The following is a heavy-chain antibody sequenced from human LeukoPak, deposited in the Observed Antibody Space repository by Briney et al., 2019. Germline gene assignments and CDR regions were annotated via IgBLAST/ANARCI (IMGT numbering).Heavy chain of an antibody. CDR2: IWYDGSNK. Sequence: PGGSLRLSCAASGFTFSSYGMHWVRQAPGKGLEWVAVIWYDGSNKYYEDSVKGRFTISRDNSKNTLYLQMNSLRAEDTAVYYCARSGGSGYLWVHYYYYGMDVWGQGTTVTASS. CDR1: GFTFSSYG. CDR3: ARSGGSGYLWVHYYYYGMDV. D-gene: IGHD3-22*01. V-gene: IGHV3-33*01. J-gene: IGHJ6*02.